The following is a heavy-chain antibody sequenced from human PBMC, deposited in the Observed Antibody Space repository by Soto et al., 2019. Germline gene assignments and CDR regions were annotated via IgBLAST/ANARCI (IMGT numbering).Heavy chain of an antibody. CDR2: IYNDGTT. CDR3: VRPLPSGRNYGMDV. CDR1: GLGVRNNY. V-gene: IGHV3-53*01. J-gene: IGHJ6*02. D-gene: IGHD3-10*01. Sequence: ESGGGLIQPGGSLRLSCTASGLGVRNNYMSWVRQAPGMGLEWVSVIYNDGTTYYADSVKGRFTLSRDTSKNTLSLQMDSLRAEDTAVYYCVRPLPSGRNYGMDVWGQGTTVTVSS.